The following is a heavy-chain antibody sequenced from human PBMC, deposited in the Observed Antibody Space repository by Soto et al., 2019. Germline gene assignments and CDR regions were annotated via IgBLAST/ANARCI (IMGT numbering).Heavy chain of an antibody. V-gene: IGHV1-8*01. D-gene: IGHD3-3*01. CDR2: MNPNSGNT. Sequence: ASVKVSCKASGYTFTSYDINWVRQATGQGLEWMGWMNPNSGNTGYAQKFQGRVTMTRNTSISTAYMELSSLRSEDTAVYYCARAFNGRITIFGVVTAGKRWQLPFDYWGQGTLVTVSS. CDR3: ARAFNGRITIFGVVTAGKRWQLPFDY. J-gene: IGHJ4*02. CDR1: GYTFTSYD.